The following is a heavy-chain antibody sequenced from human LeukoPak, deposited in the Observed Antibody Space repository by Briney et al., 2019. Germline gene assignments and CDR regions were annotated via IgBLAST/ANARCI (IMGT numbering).Heavy chain of an antibody. CDR1: GYTFTSYY. CDR2: INPSGGST. D-gene: IGHD3-10*01. J-gene: IGHJ5*02. Sequence: GASVKVSCKASGYTFTSYYMHWVRQAPGQGLEWMGIINPSGGSTSYAQKFQGRVTMTRDMSTSTVYMELSSLRSEDTAVYYCARGGHRRYYYTSGSAFDPWGQGTLVTVSS. CDR3: ARGGHRRYYYTSGSAFDP. V-gene: IGHV1-46*01.